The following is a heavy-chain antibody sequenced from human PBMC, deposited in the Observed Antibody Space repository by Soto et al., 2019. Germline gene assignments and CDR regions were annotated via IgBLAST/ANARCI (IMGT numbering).Heavy chain of an antibody. J-gene: IGHJ3*02. CDR1: GFIVSDTY. Sequence: PGGSLRLSCTASGFIVSDTYMNWVRQAPGKGLEWVSVISNRGDTHYADSVRGRFSLSRDIADNTLHLQMNNLRVEDTAVYYCAREPRYCRGGSCSITGDALEIWGQGTMVT. V-gene: IGHV3-66*01. D-gene: IGHD2-15*01. CDR2: ISNRGDT. CDR3: AREPRYCRGGSCSITGDALEI.